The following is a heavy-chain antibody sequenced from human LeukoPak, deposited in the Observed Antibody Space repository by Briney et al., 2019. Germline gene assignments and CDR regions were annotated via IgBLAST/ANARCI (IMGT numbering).Heavy chain of an antibody. V-gene: IGHV3-21*01. D-gene: IGHD1-26*01. CDR2: ISSSSSYI. CDR3: ARGGGSYLGAFDI. J-gene: IGHJ3*02. CDR1: GFTFSSYS. Sequence: GGSLRLSCAASGFTFSSYSMNWVRQAPGKGLEWVSSISSSSSYIYYADSVKGRFTISRDNAKNSLYLQMNSLRAEDTAVYYCARGGGSYLGAFDIWGQGTMVTVSS.